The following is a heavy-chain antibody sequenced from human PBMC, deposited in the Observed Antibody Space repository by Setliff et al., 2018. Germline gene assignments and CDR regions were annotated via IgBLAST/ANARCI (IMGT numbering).Heavy chain of an antibody. V-gene: IGHV3-33*06. CDR2: IWYDGSNK. CDR1: GFTFSSYG. D-gene: IGHD3-22*01. CDR3: AKDRGRFTSPFSTMKDY. Sequence: PGGSLRLSCAASGFTFSSYGMHWVRQAPGKGLEWVAVIWYDGSNKYYADSVKGRSTISRDNSKNTLYLQMNSLRAEDTAVYYCAKDRGRFTSPFSTMKDYWGQGTLVTVSS. J-gene: IGHJ4*02.